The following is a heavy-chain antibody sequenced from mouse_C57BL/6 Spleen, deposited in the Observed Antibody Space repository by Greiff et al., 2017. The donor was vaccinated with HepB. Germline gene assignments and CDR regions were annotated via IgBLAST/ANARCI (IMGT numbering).Heavy chain of an antibody. CDR1: GYTFTDYN. J-gene: IGHJ2*01. Sequence: VQLKQSGPELVKPGASVKMSCKASGYTFTDYNMHWVKQSHGKSLEWIGYINPNNGGTSYNQKFKGKATLTVNKSSSTAYMELRSLTSEDSAVYYCARGSPYYYGSSFLFDYWGQGTTLTVSS. CDR2: INPNNGGT. V-gene: IGHV1-22*01. CDR3: ARGSPYYYGSSFLFDY. D-gene: IGHD1-1*01.